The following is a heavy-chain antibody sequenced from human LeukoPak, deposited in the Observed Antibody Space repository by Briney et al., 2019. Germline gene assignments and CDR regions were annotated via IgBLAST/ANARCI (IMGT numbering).Heavy chain of an antibody. D-gene: IGHD3-22*01. CDR2: IKQDGSEK. CDR3: ARSNYYDSSGSSADY. Sequence: GGSLRLSCAASGFTFSRHWMTWVRQAPGKGLEWVANIKQDGSEKYYVDSVKGRFTISRDNAKNSLYLQMNSLRAEDTAVYYCARSNYYDSSGSSADYWGQGTLVTVSS. V-gene: IGHV3-7*01. CDR1: GFTFSRHW. J-gene: IGHJ4*02.